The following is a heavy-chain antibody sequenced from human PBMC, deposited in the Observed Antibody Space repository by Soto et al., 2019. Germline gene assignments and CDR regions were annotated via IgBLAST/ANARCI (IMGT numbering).Heavy chain of an antibody. J-gene: IGHJ4*02. CDR2: ISYDGSNK. Sequence: GSLRLSCAASGFTFSSYGMHWVRQAPGKGLEWVAVISYDGSNKYYADSVKGRFTISRDNSKNTLYLQMNSLRAEDTAVYYCAKDEGHSSSWTPFDYWGQGTLVTVSS. V-gene: IGHV3-30*18. D-gene: IGHD6-13*01. CDR3: AKDEGHSSSWTPFDY. CDR1: GFTFSSYG.